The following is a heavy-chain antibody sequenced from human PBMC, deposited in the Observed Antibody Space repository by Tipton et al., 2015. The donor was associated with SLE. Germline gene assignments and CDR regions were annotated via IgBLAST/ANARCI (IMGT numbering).Heavy chain of an antibody. Sequence: TLSLTCTGSNGSISSGDFYWSWIRQQPGKGLEWIGSIYYSGATSSNSSLRSRLTLSVDTSKNLFSLNLYSVTAADTAVYFCARGGSPFEFWGRGILVTVSS. V-gene: IGHV4-31*03. J-gene: IGHJ4*02. CDR3: ARGGSPFEF. CDR2: IYYSGAT. CDR1: NGSISSGDFY.